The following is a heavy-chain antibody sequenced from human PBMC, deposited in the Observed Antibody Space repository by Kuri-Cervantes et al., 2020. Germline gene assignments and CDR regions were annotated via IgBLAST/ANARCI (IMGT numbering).Heavy chain of an antibody. Sequence: ASVKVSCKASGYTFTSYGISWVRQAPGQGLEWMGWMNPNSGNTGYAQKFQGRVTMTRNTSISTAYMELSSLRSEDTAVYYCARGQFYYGSGSYYPYYYYGMDVWGQGTTVTVSS. CDR1: GYTFTSYG. D-gene: IGHD3-10*01. V-gene: IGHV1-8*02. CDR2: MNPNSGNT. CDR3: ARGQFYYGSGSYYPYYYYGMDV. J-gene: IGHJ6*02.